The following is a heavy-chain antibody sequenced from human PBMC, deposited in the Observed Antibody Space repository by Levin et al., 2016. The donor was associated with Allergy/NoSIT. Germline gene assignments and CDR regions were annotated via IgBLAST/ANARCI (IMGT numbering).Heavy chain of an antibody. CDR1: GFTFDNYA. Sequence: GGSLRLSCAASGFTFDNYAMFWVRQAPGKGLEWVSLIYGDGGRTYYADSVRGRFTISRDNSRNALFLQMNSLRTEDSALYYCAKDLVGRYHYYGMEVWGQGTTVTVS. J-gene: IGHJ6*02. CDR2: IYGDGGRT. CDR3: AKDLVGRYHYYGMEV. V-gene: IGHV3-43*02. D-gene: IGHD3-9*01.